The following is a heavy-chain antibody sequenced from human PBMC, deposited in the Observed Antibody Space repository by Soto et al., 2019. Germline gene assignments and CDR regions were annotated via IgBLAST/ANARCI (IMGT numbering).Heavy chain of an antibody. CDR3: ARGYSLWSFDY. V-gene: IGHV3-30-3*01. J-gene: IGHJ4*02. Sequence: GGSLRLSCAASGFTFSSYAMHWVRQAPGKGLEWVAVISYDGSNKYYADSVKGRFTISRDNSKNTLYLQMNSLRAEDTAVYYCARGYSLWSFDYWGQGTLVTVSS. CDR1: GFTFSSYA. CDR2: ISYDGSNK. D-gene: IGHD2-21*01.